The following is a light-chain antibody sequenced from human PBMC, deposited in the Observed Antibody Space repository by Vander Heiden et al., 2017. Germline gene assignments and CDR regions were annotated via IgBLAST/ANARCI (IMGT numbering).Light chain of an antibody. Sequence: AIQMTQSPSSLSASVGDRVIITCRSSQGIRNDLGWYQQRPGKAPKLLIYAASSLQTGVPLRFSGSGSGTDFTLTISSLQPEDFATYYCLQDYSYPRTFGQGTKVEIK. V-gene: IGKV1-6*01. CDR1: QGIRND. J-gene: IGKJ1*01. CDR3: LQDYSYPRT. CDR2: AAS.